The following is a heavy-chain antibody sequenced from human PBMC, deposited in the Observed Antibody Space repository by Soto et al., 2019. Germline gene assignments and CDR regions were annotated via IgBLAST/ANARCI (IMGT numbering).Heavy chain of an antibody. D-gene: IGHD1-20*01. V-gene: IGHV4-38-2*01. Sequence: SETLSLTCAVSGYSISSGFYWGWNRQPPGKGLEWIGSIYHSGTTYYNPSLKSRVTISVDTSKSQFSLKLSSVAAADTAMYYCARSTSSYNWNSWFDPGGQGSLDTVCS. CDR1: GYSISSGFY. CDR2: IYHSGTT. CDR3: ARSTSSYNWNSWFDP. J-gene: IGHJ5*02.